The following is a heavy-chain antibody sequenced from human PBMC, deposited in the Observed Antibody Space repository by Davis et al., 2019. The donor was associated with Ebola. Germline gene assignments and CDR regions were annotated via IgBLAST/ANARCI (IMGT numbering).Heavy chain of an antibody. V-gene: IGHV1-69*13. J-gene: IGHJ4*02. Sequence: AASVKVSCKAYGGTFSNYAVSWVRQAPGQGLEWMGGIMPIFGTTTYAQKFQGRLTITADESTSTAYMELSSLRFEDTAVYYCATQKSGEPIFHFWGQGTLVTVSS. D-gene: IGHD7-27*01. CDR1: GGTFSNYA. CDR2: IMPIFGTT. CDR3: ATQKSGEPIFHF.